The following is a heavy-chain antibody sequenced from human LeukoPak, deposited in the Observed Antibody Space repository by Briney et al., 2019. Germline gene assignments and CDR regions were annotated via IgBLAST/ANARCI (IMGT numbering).Heavy chain of an antibody. CDR1: GYTLTELS. D-gene: IGHD5-18*01. V-gene: IGHV1-24*01. CDR2: FDPEDGET. Sequence: ASVKVSCKVSGYTLTELSMHSVRQAPGKGLEWMGGFDPEDGETIYAQKFQGRVTMTEDTSTDTAYMELSSLRSEDTAVYYCATAHQGPRGYSYGWYNWFDPWGQGTLVTVSS. J-gene: IGHJ5*02. CDR3: ATAHQGPRGYSYGWYNWFDP.